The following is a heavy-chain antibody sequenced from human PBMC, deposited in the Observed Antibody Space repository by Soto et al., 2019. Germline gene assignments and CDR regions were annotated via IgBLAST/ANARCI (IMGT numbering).Heavy chain of an antibody. CDR2: IYYSGGT. J-gene: IGHJ6*03. V-gene: IGHV4-39*07. D-gene: IGHD3-3*01. Sequence: PSETLSLSCTVSGGSISSSSYYWGWIRQPPGKGLEWIGSIYYSGGTYYNPSLKSRVTISVDTSKNQFSLKLSSVTAADTAVYYCARGGDFWSRRPYYMDVWGKGTTVTVSS. CDR1: GGSISSSSYY. CDR3: ARGGDFWSRRPYYMDV.